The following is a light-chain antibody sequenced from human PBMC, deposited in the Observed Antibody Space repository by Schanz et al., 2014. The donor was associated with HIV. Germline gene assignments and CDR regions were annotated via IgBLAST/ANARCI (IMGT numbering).Light chain of an antibody. CDR1: SSDIGAYNF. Sequence: QSALTQPASVSGSPGQSVTISCTGASSDIGAYNFVSWYQQHPGKAPRLMISDVSKRPSGISDRFSGSKSGNAASLTISGLQAEDEADYYCSSYTTSRTLAFGTGTKLTVL. CDR2: DVS. J-gene: IGLJ1*01. CDR3: SSYTTSRTLA. V-gene: IGLV2-14*03.